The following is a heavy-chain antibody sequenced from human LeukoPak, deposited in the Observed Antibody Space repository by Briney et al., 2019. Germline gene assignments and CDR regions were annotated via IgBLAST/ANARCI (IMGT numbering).Heavy chain of an antibody. V-gene: IGHV3-74*01. D-gene: IGHD2-15*01. CDR1: GFTFSSYW. J-gene: IGHJ5*02. Sequence: GGSLRLSCAASGFTFSSYWMHWVRQAPGKGLEWVSRINSDGSSTNYADSVKGRFTISRDNAKNTLYLQMNSLRVEDTAVYYCEKEMTADIEVVVELGWFDPWGQGTLVTVSS. CDR2: INSDGSST. CDR3: EKEMTADIEVVVELGWFDP.